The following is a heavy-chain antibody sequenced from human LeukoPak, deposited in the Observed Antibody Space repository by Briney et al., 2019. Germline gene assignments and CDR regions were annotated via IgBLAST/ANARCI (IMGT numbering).Heavy chain of an antibody. J-gene: IGHJ4*02. CDR2: IIPILGIA. V-gene: IGHV1-69*02. D-gene: IGHD5-18*01. CDR3: ARVSVSYGYFDY. Sequence: SVKVSCKASGGTFSSYTISWVRQAPGQGLDWMGRIIPILGIANYAQKFKGRVTITPDKSTSTAYMELSSLRSEDTAVYSCARVSVSYGYFDYWGQGTLVTVSS. CDR1: GGTFSSYT.